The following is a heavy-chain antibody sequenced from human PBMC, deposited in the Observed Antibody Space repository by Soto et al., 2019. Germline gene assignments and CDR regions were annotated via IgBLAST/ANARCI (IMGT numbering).Heavy chain of an antibody. J-gene: IGHJ3*02. V-gene: IGHV4-59*07. Sequence: SDTLSLAFDGSGVSISRHDGSWILQPPGKGLEWIGYVYNSGNTSYNPSLGSRITISVDTSRNQLYLQMCSVNAADTAVYYCSRTNRGDNAFDIWGPGTMVTVS. CDR3: SRTNRGDNAFDI. CDR1: GVSISRHD. D-gene: IGHD2-21*02. CDR2: VYNSGNT.